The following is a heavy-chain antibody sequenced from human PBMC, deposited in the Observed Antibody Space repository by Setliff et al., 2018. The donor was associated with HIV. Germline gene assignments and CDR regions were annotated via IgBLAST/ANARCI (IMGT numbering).Heavy chain of an antibody. CDR2: ISGGGGTT. J-gene: IGHJ6*02. Sequence: GGSLRLSCAASGFIFNNYAVNWVRQTPGKGLEWVAAISGGGGTTYYGDSLRGRLTLSRDISKNTVYLQMNRLRAEDTAVYFCATDQNVRPRYYGMDVWGRGTTVTVSS. V-gene: IGHV3-23*01. CDR1: GFIFNNYA. CDR3: ATDQNVRPRYYGMDV. D-gene: IGHD2-15*01.